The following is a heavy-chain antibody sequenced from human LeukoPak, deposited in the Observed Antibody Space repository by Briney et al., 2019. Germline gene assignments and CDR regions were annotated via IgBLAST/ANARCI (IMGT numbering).Heavy chain of an antibody. J-gene: IGHJ4*02. Sequence: PGGSLRLSCAASGFTFSNFDMHWVRQAPGKGLEWVSAISGSGGSTYYADSVKGRFTISRDNSKNTLYLQMNSLRAEDTAVYYCAKSSSGWYYFDYWGQGTLVTVSS. CDR2: ISGSGGST. V-gene: IGHV3-23*01. D-gene: IGHD6-19*01. CDR1: GFTFSNFD. CDR3: AKSSSGWYYFDY.